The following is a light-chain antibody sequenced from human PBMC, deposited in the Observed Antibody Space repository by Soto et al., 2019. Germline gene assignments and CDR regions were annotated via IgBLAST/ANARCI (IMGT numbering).Light chain of an antibody. V-gene: IGKV1-33*01. CDR3: QHYDHLPIT. CDR1: QDITNY. J-gene: IGKJ5*01. CDR2: DAS. Sequence: DLQRPQSPSSRSASGEDRVTITCQASQDITNYLNWYQQKPGKAPRLLLYDASSLETGVPSRVSGSGSGTDFTFTISSLQPEEIATYYCQHYDHLPITFGQGTRLEIK.